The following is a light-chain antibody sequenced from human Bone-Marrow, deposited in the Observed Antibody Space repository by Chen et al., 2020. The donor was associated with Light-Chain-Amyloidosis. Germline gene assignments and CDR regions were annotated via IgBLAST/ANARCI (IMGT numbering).Light chain of an antibody. CDR2: EDD. Sequence: NFMLTHPHSVSESPGKTVINSVTRSSGSIATNYVQWYQQRPGSSPTTVIYEDDQRPSGVPDRFSGSIDRSSNSASLTISGLKTEDEADYYCQSYQGSSQGVFGGGTKLTVL. CDR1: SGSIATNY. J-gene: IGLJ3*02. CDR3: QSYQGSSQGV. V-gene: IGLV6-57*01.